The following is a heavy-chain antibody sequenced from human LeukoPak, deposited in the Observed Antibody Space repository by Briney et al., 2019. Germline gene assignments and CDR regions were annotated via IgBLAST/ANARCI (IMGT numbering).Heavy chain of an antibody. V-gene: IGHV3-64D*06. D-gene: IGHD6-6*01. J-gene: IGHJ4*02. CDR1: GFTLSSCA. Sequence: GGSLRLSCSASGFTLSSCAMHWVRQAPGKGLEYVSGISTNGGSIYYADSVKGRFTISRDNSKNMLYLQMISLRAEDTAVYYCARRIAARREFDYWGQGTLVTVSS. CDR2: ISTNGGSI. CDR3: ARRIAARREFDY.